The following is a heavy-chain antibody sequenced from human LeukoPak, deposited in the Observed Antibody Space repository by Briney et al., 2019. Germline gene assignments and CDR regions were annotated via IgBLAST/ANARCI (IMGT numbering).Heavy chain of an antibody. J-gene: IGHJ6*03. CDR1: GYTFTGYY. CDR2: INPNSGGT. V-gene: IGHV1-2*02. D-gene: IGHD2-15*01. CDR3: ARGCSGDTCYNWAGHYMDV. Sequence: ASVKVSCKASGYTFTGYYMHWVRQAPGQGLEWMGWINPNSGGTNYAQKFQGRVTMTRDTSISTAYMELSRLRSDDTAVYYCARGCSGDTCYNWAGHYMDVWGKGTTVTVSS.